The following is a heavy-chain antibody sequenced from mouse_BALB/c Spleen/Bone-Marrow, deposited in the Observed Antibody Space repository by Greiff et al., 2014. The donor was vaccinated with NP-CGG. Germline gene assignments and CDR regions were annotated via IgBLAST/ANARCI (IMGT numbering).Heavy chain of an antibody. V-gene: IGHV5-12-2*01. Sequence: EVQLVESGGGLVQPGGSLKLSCAASGFTFSSYTMSWVRQTPEKRLEWVAYISNGGGSTYYPDTVKGRFTISRDNAKNTLYLQMSSLKSEDTAMYYCARGGYYLDYWGQGTTLTVSS. J-gene: IGHJ2*01. CDR2: ISNGGGST. CDR3: ARGGYYLDY. CDR1: GFTFSSYT.